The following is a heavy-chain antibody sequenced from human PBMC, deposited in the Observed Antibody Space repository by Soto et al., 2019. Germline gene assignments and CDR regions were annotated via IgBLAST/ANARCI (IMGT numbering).Heavy chain of an antibody. CDR3: ARRVVVAATQVELDAFDI. D-gene: IGHD2-15*01. V-gene: IGHV1-3*01. CDR1: GYTFTSYA. Sequence: ASVKVSCKASGYTFTSYAMHWVRQAPGQRLEWMGWINAGNGNTKYSQKFQGRVTITRDTSASTAYMELSSLRSEDTAVYYCARRVVVAATQVELDAFDIWGQGTMVTVSS. J-gene: IGHJ3*02. CDR2: INAGNGNT.